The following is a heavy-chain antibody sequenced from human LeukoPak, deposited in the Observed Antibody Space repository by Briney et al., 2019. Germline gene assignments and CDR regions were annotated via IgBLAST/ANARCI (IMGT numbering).Heavy chain of an antibody. CDR3: ARAYRYYYDSSGYYYTNAFDI. V-gene: IGHV3-30*02. Sequence: PGGSLRLSCAASGFTFSSYGMHWVRQAPGKGLEWVAFIRYDGSNKYYADSVKGRFTISRDNAKNSLYLQMNSLRAEDTAVYYCARAYRYYYDSSGYYYTNAFDIWGQGTMVTVSS. CDR2: IRYDGSNK. D-gene: IGHD3-22*01. J-gene: IGHJ3*02. CDR1: GFTFSSYG.